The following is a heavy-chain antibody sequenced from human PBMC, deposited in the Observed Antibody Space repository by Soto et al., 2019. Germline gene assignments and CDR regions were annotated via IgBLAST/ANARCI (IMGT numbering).Heavy chain of an antibody. Sequence: EVQLLESGGGLVQPGGSLRLSCAASGFTFSSYAMSWVRQAPGKGLEWVSAISGSGGSTYYADSVKGRFTISRDNSKNTLYLQMNSLRAEDTAVYYGAKDLILLYSRSDFDYWGQGTLVTVSS. CDR1: GFTFSSYA. D-gene: IGHD6-6*01. V-gene: IGHV3-23*01. J-gene: IGHJ4*02. CDR3: AKDLILLYSRSDFDY. CDR2: ISGSGGST.